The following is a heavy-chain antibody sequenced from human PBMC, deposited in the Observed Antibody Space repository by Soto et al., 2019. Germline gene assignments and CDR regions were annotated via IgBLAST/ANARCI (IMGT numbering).Heavy chain of an antibody. J-gene: IGHJ4*02. D-gene: IGHD6-19*01. CDR2: INAGNGNT. V-gene: IGHV1-3*01. Sequence: ASVKVSCKASGYTFTSYAMHWVRQAPGQRLEWMGWINAGNGNTKYSQKFQGRVTITRDTSASTAYMELSSLRSEDTAVYYCARVIKQWLAHFDYWGQGTLVTVSS. CDR3: ARVIKQWLAHFDY. CDR1: GYTFTSYA.